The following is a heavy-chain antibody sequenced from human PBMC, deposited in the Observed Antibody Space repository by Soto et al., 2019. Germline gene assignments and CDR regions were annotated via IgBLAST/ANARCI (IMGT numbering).Heavy chain of an antibody. Sequence: GTSVKVSCKASGYTFTSYGISWVRQAPGQGLEWMGWISAYNGNTNYAQKLQGRVTMTTDTSTSTAYMELRSLRSDDTAVYYCARDLSRDSDNWFGPWGQGTLVTVSS. J-gene: IGHJ5*02. CDR3: ARDLSRDSDNWFGP. D-gene: IGHD3-10*01. CDR2: ISAYNGNT. V-gene: IGHV1-18*01. CDR1: GYTFTSYG.